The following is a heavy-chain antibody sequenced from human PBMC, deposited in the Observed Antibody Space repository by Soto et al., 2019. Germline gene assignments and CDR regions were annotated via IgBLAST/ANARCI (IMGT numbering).Heavy chain of an antibody. Sequence: SETLSLTCTVSCGSISSSSYYWGCIRQPPGKGLEWIGSIYYSGSTYYNPSLKSRVTISVDTSKNQLSLKLSSVTAADTAVYYCGRVGVEDYYDSGGYYSYYYFDYWRQRPLGTASS. CDR2: IYYSGST. CDR3: GRVGVEDYYDSGGYYSYYYFDY. J-gene: IGHJ4*02. D-gene: IGHD3-22*01. V-gene: IGHV4-39*07. CDR1: CGSISSSSYY.